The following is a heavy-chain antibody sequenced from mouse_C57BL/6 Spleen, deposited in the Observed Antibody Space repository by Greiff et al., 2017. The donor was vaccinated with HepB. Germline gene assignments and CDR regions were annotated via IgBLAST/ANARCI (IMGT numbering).Heavy chain of an antibody. CDR1: GFTFSDYG. Sequence: EVKVIESGGGLVKPGGSLKLSCAASGFTFSDYGMHWVRQAPEKGLEWVAYISSGSSTIYYADTVKGRFTISRDNAKNTLFLQMTSLRSEDTAMYYCARIGTAQAPWFAYWGQGTLVTVSA. J-gene: IGHJ3*01. V-gene: IGHV5-17*01. D-gene: IGHD3-2*02. CDR2: ISSGSSTI. CDR3: ARIGTAQAPWFAY.